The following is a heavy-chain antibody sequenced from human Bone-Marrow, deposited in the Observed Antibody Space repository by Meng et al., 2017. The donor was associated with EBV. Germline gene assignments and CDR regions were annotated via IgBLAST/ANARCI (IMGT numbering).Heavy chain of an antibody. CDR2: LNPTGGYT. CDR1: GSTFTAYW. CDR3: VRDLWVTARNVRHYYGMEV. V-gene: IGHV1-46*01. J-gene: IGHJ6*02. Sequence: QRQPGNYEAEGKKPGASRKISCKASGSTFTAYWMHGVRQAPEQGREWMGLLNPTGGYTTYAQKFQGRVTMTRDTSTNTLYMELSSLRSDDTAMYYCVRDLWVTARNVRHYYGMEVWGQGTTVTVSS. D-gene: IGHD2-21*02.